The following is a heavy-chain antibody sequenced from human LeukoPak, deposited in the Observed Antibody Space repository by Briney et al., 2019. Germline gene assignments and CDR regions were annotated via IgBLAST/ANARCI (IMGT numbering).Heavy chain of an antibody. V-gene: IGHV3-30*02. CDR3: AKDHGNYDILTGYLGFDP. Sequence: PGGSLRLSCAASGFTFSSYGMHWVRQAPGKGLEWVAVIRYDGSNKYYADSVKGRFTISRDNSKNTLYLQMNSLRAEDTAVYYCAKDHGNYDILTGYLGFDPWGQGTLVTVSS. CDR1: GFTFSSYG. J-gene: IGHJ5*02. D-gene: IGHD3-9*01. CDR2: IRYDGSNK.